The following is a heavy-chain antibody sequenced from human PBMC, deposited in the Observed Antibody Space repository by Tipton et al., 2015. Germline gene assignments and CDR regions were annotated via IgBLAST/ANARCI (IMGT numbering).Heavy chain of an antibody. CDR1: GFTVSSNY. CDR3: ARNSAYYFAMDV. V-gene: IGHV3-53*01. CDR2: IYSDGTT. D-gene: IGHD1-26*01. J-gene: IGHJ6*02. Sequence: QLVQSGGGLIQPGGSLRLSCAASGFTVSSNYMSWVRQAPGKGLEWVSHIYSDGTTYYADSVRGRFTVSRDNSKNTLYLQMVSLRAEDTALYYWARNSAYYFAMDVWGQGTPVTVSS.